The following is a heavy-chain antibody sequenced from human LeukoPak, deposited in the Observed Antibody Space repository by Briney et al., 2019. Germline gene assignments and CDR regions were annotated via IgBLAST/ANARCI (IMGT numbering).Heavy chain of an antibody. V-gene: IGHV5-51*01. D-gene: IGHD2/OR15-2a*01. CDR3: AIHLLPFSPRTADAFDI. J-gene: IGHJ3*02. CDR1: GYSFTSYW. CDR2: IYPGDSDT. Sequence: GESLKISCKGSGYSFTSYWIGWVRQMPGKGLEWMGIIYPGDSDTRYSPSFQGQVTISADKSISTAYLQWSSLKASDTAMYYCAIHLLPFSPRTADAFDIWGQGTMDTVSS.